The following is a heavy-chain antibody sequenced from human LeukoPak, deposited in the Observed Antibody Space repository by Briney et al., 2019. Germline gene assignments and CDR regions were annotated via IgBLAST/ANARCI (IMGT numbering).Heavy chain of an antibody. V-gene: IGHV3-23*01. Sequence: GGSLRLSCAASGFTFSSYAMNWVRQAPGKGLEWISSISGSGDNTYYADSVKGRFTISRDNSKNTLYLQMNSLRAEDTAVYYCVNYNWHSLYDSWGQGTLVTVSS. CDR2: ISGSGDNT. CDR1: GFTFSSYA. D-gene: IGHD1-7*01. J-gene: IGHJ5*01. CDR3: VNYNWHSLYDS.